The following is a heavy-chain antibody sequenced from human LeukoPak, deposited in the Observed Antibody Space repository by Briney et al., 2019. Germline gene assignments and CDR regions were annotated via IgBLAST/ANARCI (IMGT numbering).Heavy chain of an antibody. V-gene: IGHV3-53*01. CDR3: ARDYYDSSGYYVY. D-gene: IGHD3-22*01. CDR1: GFTVSSNY. CDR2: IYSGGST. J-gene: IGHJ4*02. Sequence: GGSLRLSCAASGFTVSSNYVSWVRQAPGKGLEWVSVIYSGGSTYYADSVKGRFTISRDNSKNTLYLQMNSLRAEDTAVYYCARDYYDSSGYYVYWGQGTLVTVSS.